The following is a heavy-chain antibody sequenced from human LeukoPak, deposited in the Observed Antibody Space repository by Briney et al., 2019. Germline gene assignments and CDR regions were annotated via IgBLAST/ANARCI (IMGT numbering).Heavy chain of an antibody. CDR2: VDHTGST. V-gene: IGHV4-59*12. D-gene: IGHD6-13*01. J-gene: IGHJ3*02. CDR1: DDSITMYY. Sequence: PSETLSLTCSVSDDSITMYYWTWIRQPPGKGLEWIGYVDHTGSTNFNPSLNGRVSISRDKSKNQFSLKLSSVTAADTAVYYCARGWRAFDIWGQGTMVTVSS. CDR3: ARGWRAFDI.